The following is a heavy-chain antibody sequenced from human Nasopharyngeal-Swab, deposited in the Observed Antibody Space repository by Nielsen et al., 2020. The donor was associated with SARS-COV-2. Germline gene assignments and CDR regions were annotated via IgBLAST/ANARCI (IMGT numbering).Heavy chain of an antibody. J-gene: IGHJ4*02. CDR3: ARHGEGDYDRLRMGGFDY. Sequence: WIRQPPGKGLEWIGAIHYSGSTYYNPYLKSRVTISIATSRNQFSLRLSYMTAADTAMYYCARHGEGDYDRLRMGGFDYWGQGTLVTVSS. D-gene: IGHD4-17*01. CDR2: IHYSGST. V-gene: IGHV4-39*01.